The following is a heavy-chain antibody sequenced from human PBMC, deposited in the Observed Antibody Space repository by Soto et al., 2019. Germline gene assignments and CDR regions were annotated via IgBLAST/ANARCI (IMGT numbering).Heavy chain of an antibody. V-gene: IGHV4-59*08. J-gene: IGHJ6*03. Sequence: QVQLQESGPGLVKPSETLSLTCTVSGGSISSYYWCWIRQPPGKGLEWIGYIYYSGSTNYNPSLKSRVTISVDTSKNEFSLKLSSVTAADTAVYYCARSQAIYCSGGSCYSHGYYSMDVWGKGPTVTVSS. D-gene: IGHD2-15*01. CDR2: IYYSGST. CDR1: GGSISSYY. CDR3: ARSQAIYCSGGSCYSHGYYSMDV.